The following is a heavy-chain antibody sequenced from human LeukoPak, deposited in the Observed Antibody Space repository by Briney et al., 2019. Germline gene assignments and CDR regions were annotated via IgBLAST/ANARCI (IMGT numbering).Heavy chain of an antibody. J-gene: IGHJ5*02. V-gene: IGHV1-46*01. CDR3: ARQPSPYYYDCSGYQNWFDP. D-gene: IGHD3-22*01. CDR2: INPSGGST. Sequence: ASVKVSCKASGYTFTSYYMHWVRQAPGQGLEWMGIINPSGGSTSYAQKFQGRVTMTRDTSTSTVYMELSSLRSEDTAVYYCARQPSPYYYDCSGYQNWFDPWGQGTLVTVSS. CDR1: GYTFTSYY.